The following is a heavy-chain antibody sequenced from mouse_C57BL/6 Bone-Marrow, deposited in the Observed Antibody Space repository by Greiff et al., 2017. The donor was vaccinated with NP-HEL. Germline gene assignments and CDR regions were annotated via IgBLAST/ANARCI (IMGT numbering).Heavy chain of an antibody. CDR3: ARHGITTVVAPYYAMDY. V-gene: IGHV5-6*01. CDR1: GFTFSSYG. D-gene: IGHD1-1*01. CDR2: ISSGGSYT. Sequence: EVQVVESGGDLVKPGGSLKLSCAASGFTFSSYGMSWVRQTPDKRLEWVATISSGGSYTYYPDRVKGRFTISRDNAKNTLYLQMSSLKSEDTAMYYCARHGITTVVAPYYAMDYWGQGTSVTVSS. J-gene: IGHJ4*01.